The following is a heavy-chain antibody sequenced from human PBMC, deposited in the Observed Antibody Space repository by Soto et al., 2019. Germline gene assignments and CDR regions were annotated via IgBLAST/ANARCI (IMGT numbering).Heavy chain of an antibody. V-gene: IGHV3-66*01. J-gene: IGHJ4*02. CDR2: IYSGGST. D-gene: IGHD3-22*01. CDR3: ARGLLNYDSSGYYHYYFDY. Sequence: GGSLRLSCAASGFTVSSNYMSWVRQAPGKGLEWVSVIYSGGSTYYADSVKGRFTISRDNSKNTLYLQMNSQRAEDTAVYYCARGLLNYDSSGYYHYYFDYWGQGTLVTVSS. CDR1: GFTVSSNY.